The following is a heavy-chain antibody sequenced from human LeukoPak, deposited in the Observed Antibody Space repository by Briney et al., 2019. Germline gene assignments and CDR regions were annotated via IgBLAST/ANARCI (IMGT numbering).Heavy chain of an antibody. D-gene: IGHD3-16*02. CDR2: INVGGGGT. V-gene: IGHV3-23*01. Sequence: PGGSLRLSCASSGFNFGSYAMNWVRQAPGKGLEWVSGINVGGGGTFYADSVKGRFTISRDTSKNTLYLQINSLRAEDTAVYYCAREEGSYRRFDYWGQGTLVTVSS. CDR3: AREEGSYRRFDY. J-gene: IGHJ4*02. CDR1: GFNFGSYA.